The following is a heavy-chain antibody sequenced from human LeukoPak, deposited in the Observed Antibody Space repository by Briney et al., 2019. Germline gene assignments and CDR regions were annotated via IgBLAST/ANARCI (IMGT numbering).Heavy chain of an antibody. J-gene: IGHJ4*02. CDR1: GFTFSSYW. D-gene: IGHD6-25*01. Sequence: PGGSLRLSCAASGFTFSSYWMGWVRQAPGKGLEWVANIKQDGSEKYYVDSVKGRFTISRDNAKSSLHLQMNSLRAEDTAVYYCARVMRDAANFDYWGQGTLVTVSS. CDR3: ARVMRDAANFDY. V-gene: IGHV3-7*05. CDR2: IKQDGSEK.